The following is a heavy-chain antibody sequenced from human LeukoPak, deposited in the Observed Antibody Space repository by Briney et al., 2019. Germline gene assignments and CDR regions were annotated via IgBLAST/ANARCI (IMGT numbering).Heavy chain of an antibody. V-gene: IGHV3-15*01. CDR2: IKSKTXGGTX. CDR3: TTYPMVYAINY. D-gene: IGHD2-8*01. CDR1: GFTFSNAW. Sequence: GGSLRLSCGASGFTFSNAWMSWVRQAPGKGLEWXXRIKSKTXGGTXXXAAXVKGRFTISRDDSKNTLFLQMNSLKTEDTAVYYCTTYPMVYAINYWGQGTLVTISS. J-gene: IGHJ4*02.